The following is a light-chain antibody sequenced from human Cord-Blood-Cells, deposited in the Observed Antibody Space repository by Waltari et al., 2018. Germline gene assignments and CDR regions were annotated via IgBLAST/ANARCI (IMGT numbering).Light chain of an antibody. J-gene: IGKJ2*01. V-gene: IGKV3-15*01. CDR1: QSVSSN. Sequence: EIVMTRSPATLSVSPGERATISCRASQSVSSNLSWYQQKPGQAPRLLIYGASTRATGSPARFSGSGSGTEFTLTISSLQSEDFAVYYCQQYNNWPPYTFGQGTKLEIK. CDR3: QQYNNWPPYT. CDR2: GAS.